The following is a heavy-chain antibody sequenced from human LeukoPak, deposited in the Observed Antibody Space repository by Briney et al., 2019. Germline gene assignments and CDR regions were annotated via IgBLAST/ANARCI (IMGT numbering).Heavy chain of an antibody. D-gene: IGHD3-22*01. Sequence: ASVKVSCKGSGYPFTSYYVHWVRQAPGQGLEWMGWINPNSGATNYAQKFQGRVIMTRDTSISTAYMELSTLRSDDTAVYFCVRAYDSSAEDMGDWGQGTTVTVSS. J-gene: IGHJ6*02. CDR1: GYPFTSYY. V-gene: IGHV1-2*02. CDR2: INPNSGAT. CDR3: VRAYDSSAEDMGD.